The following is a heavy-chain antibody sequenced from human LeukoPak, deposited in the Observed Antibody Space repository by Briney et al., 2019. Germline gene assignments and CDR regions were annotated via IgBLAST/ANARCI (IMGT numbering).Heavy chain of an antibody. CDR1: GYTFTGYY. Sequence: ASVKVSCKASGYTFTGYYMHRVRQAPGQGLEWMGWINPNSGGTNYAQKFQGRVTMTRDTSISTAYMELSRLRSDDTAVYYCASGGTRASYYYYMDVWGKGTTVTVPS. V-gene: IGHV1-2*02. J-gene: IGHJ6*03. CDR2: INPNSGGT. D-gene: IGHD1-26*01. CDR3: ASGGTRASYYYYMDV.